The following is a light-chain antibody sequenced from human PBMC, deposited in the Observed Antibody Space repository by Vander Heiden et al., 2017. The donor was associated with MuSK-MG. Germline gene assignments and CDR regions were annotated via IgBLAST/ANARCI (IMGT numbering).Light chain of an antibody. CDR2: EVS. CDR3: CSYIGGRMCV. CDR1: TSDVGRYIL. V-gene: IGLV2-23*02. Sequence: QSALTQPASVSGSPGQSITISCTGTTSDVGRYILVSWYQHHPGKAPQVFIYEVSKRPAGVSNRFSGSKSGNTAFLTISGLHAEDEADYYCCSYIGGRMCVFGTGTKLTVL. J-gene: IGLJ1*01.